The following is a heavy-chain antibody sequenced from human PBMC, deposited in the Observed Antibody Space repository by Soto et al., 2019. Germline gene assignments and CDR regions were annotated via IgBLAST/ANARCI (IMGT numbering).Heavy chain of an antibody. V-gene: IGHV3-23*01. CDR1: GFTFSSYA. CDR3: AKFTAMITGPFDY. CDR2: ISGSGGST. D-gene: IGHD5-18*01. Sequence: GGSLRLSCAASGFTFSSYAMSWVRQAPGKGLEWVSAISGSGGSTYYGDFVKGRFIISRDNAKNKLYLQMKSLRGEDTAVYYCAKFTAMITGPFDYWGQGTLVTVSS. J-gene: IGHJ4*02.